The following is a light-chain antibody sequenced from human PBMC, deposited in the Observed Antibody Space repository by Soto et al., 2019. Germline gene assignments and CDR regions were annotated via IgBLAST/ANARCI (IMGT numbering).Light chain of an antibody. CDR2: LGS. J-gene: IGKJ1*01. CDR1: QTLLHSNGYNY. CDR3: QQYYNIPKT. V-gene: IGKV2-28*01. Sequence: DIVMTQSPLSLPVTPGEPASISCRSSQTLLHSNGYNYLDWYLQKPGQSPQLLISLGSDRASGVPDRFSGSGSGTDFTLTISSLQAEDVAVYYCQQYYNIPKTFGQGTKVEIK.